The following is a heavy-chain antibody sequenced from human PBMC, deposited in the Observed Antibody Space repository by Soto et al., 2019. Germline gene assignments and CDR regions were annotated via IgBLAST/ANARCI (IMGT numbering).Heavy chain of an antibody. J-gene: IGHJ4*02. CDR2: TYYRSGWHN. D-gene: IGHD3-22*01. V-gene: IGHV6-1*01. Sequence: SQTLSLTCAISGDSVSCNSAAWNWIRQSPSRGLEWLGRTYYRSGWHNDYAVSVKSRISINADTYKNQFSLQLNSVTPEDTAVYYCARHYYNSTGYVIDFWGQGTLVTVSS. CDR1: GDSVSCNSAA. CDR3: ARHYYNSTGYVIDF.